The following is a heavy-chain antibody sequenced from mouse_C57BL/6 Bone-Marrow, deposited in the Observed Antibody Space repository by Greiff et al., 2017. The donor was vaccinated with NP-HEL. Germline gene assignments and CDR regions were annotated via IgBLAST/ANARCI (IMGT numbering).Heavy chain of an antibody. CDR1: GFNIKDYY. D-gene: IGHD1-1*01. V-gene: IGHV14-2*01. CDR2: IDPEDGET. CDR3: AHITTVGDYWNIDV. J-gene: IGHJ1*03. Sequence: EVNVVESGAELVKPGASVKLSCTASGFNIKDYYMHWVKQRTEQGLEWIGRIDPEDGETKYAPKFQGKATITAAQSSNTAYMQLSILTSEDTAVYYCAHITTVGDYWNIDVWGTGTTVTVTA.